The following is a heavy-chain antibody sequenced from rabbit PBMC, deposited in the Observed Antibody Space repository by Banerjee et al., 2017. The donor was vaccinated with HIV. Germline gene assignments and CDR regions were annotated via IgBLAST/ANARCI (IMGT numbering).Heavy chain of an antibody. CDR3: ARGAVYAGYADHL. CDR1: GFSFSSGYV. J-gene: IGHJ6*01. Sequence: QSLEESGGDLVKPGASLTLTCTASGFSFSSGYVMCWVRQAPGKGLEWIACIYGGSGSTYYASWAKGRFTISRTSSTTVTLQMTSLTAADTATYFCARGAVYAGYADHLWGPGTLVTVS. D-gene: IGHD7-1*01. V-gene: IGHV1S40*01. CDR2: IYGGSGST.